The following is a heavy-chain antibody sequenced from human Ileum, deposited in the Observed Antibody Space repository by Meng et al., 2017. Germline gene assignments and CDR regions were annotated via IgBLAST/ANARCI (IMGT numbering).Heavy chain of an antibody. CDR3: ARREYDSRGYYFDY. CDR1: GGSISSYY. D-gene: IGHD3-22*01. CDR2: IYYNGST. V-gene: IGHV4-59*08. J-gene: IGHJ4*02. Sequence: QVQLQGSGPGLVKPSETLSLTCTVSGGSISSYYWSWIRQPPGKGLEWIGYIYYNGSTNYNPSLKSRLTMSVDTSKNQFSLKLSSVTAADTAVYYCARREYDSRGYYFDYWGQGTLVTVSS.